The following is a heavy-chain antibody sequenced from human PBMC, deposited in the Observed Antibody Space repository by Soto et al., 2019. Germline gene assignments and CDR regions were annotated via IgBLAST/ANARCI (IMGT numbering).Heavy chain of an antibody. V-gene: IGHV4-59*01. CDR1: GGSISSYY. D-gene: IGHD3-9*01. CDR2: IYYSGST. J-gene: IGHJ4*02. CDR3: ARAEMDYDMSTGYYNRYFDY. Sequence: SETLSLTCTVSGGSISSYYWSWIRQPPGKGLEWIGYIYYSGSTNYNPSLKSRVTISVDTSKNQFSLKLSSVTAADTAVYYCARAEMDYDMSTGYYNRYFDYSGQGTLVTVSS.